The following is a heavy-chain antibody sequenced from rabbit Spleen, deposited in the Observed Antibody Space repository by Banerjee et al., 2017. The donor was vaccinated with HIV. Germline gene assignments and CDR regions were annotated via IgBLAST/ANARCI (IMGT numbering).Heavy chain of an antibody. CDR1: GFTLSSYY. V-gene: IGHV1S7*01. J-gene: IGHJ4*01. CDR2: IDPVFGIT. CDR3: ARATYDGSFSTTGYYFEL. D-gene: IGHD4-2*01. Sequence: QLEESAGGLVQPGGSLKLSCKASGFTLSSYYMNWVRQAPGKGLEWIGYIDPVFGITYYANWVNGRFSISRENAQNTVFLQMTSLTAADTATYFCARATYDGSFSTTGYYFELWGPGTLVTVS.